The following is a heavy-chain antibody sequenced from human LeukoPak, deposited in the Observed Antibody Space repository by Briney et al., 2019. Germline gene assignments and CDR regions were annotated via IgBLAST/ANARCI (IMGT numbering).Heavy chain of an antibody. J-gene: IGHJ5*02. CDR2: INPNSGGT. V-gene: IGHV1-2*02. CDR3: ARRLRSITGTTFGGWFDP. Sequence: GASVKVSCKASGYTFTGYYMHWVRQAPGQGLEWMGWINPNSGGTNYAQKFQGRVTMTRDTSISTAYMELSRLRSDDTAVYYCARRLRSITGTTFGGWFDPWGQGTLVTVSS. CDR1: GYTFTGYY. D-gene: IGHD1-7*01.